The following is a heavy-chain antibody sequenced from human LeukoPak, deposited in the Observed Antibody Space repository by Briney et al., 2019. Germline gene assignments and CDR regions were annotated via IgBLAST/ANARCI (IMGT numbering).Heavy chain of an antibody. D-gene: IGHD1-1*01. CDR2: ISWNSGSI. CDR3: AKDTQPQAYYYMDV. Sequence: GGSLRLSCAASGFTFDDYAMHWVRQAPGKGLEWVSGISWNSGSIGYADSVKGRFTISRDNAKNSLYLQMNSLRAEDTALYYCAKDTQPQAYYYMDVWGKGTTVTVSS. V-gene: IGHV3-9*01. J-gene: IGHJ6*03. CDR1: GFTFDDYA.